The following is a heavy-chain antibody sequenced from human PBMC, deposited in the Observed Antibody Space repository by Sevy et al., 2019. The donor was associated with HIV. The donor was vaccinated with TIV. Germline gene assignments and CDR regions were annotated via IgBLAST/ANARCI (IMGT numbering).Heavy chain of an antibody. V-gene: IGHV1-69*13. D-gene: IGHD6-13*01. CDR2: IIPMFETA. Sequence: ASVKVSCKASGRTFRNYALSWVRQAPGQGLEWMGGIIPMFETANYVQKFQGRVTITADESTNTAYMELSGLRSEDTAIYYGARSISWYASFDSWGQRTLVTVSS. J-gene: IGHJ4*02. CDR1: GRTFRNYA. CDR3: ARSISWYASFDS.